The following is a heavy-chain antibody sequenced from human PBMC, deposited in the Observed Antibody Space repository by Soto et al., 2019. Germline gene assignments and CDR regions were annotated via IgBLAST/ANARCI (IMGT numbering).Heavy chain of an antibody. CDR2: IIPLLGMV. D-gene: IGHD4-17*01. V-gene: IGHV1-69*02. CDR1: GNIFTSYT. J-gene: IGHJ3*02. Sequence: QVQLVQSGAEVKRPGSSVKVSCTASGNIFTSYTVSWVRRAPGQGLEWMGRIIPLLGMVNYAQKFQGRVTITADKSTNTVYMEVSSLRSEDTAVYYCARAGDYGGDAFDIWGQGTMVTVSS. CDR3: ARAGDYGGDAFDI.